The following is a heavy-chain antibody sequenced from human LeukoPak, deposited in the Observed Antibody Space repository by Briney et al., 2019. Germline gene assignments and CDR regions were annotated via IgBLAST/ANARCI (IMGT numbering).Heavy chain of an antibody. Sequence: SETLSLTCTVSGGSISSYYWSWIRQPPGKGLEWIGYIHYSGSTNYNPSLKSRVTISVDTSKNQFSLKLSSVTAADTAVYYCAGTYTYYYYYYMDVWGKGTTVTVSS. CDR1: GGSISSYY. J-gene: IGHJ6*03. CDR3: AGTYTYYYYYYMDV. D-gene: IGHD2-2*02. V-gene: IGHV4-59*01. CDR2: IHYSGST.